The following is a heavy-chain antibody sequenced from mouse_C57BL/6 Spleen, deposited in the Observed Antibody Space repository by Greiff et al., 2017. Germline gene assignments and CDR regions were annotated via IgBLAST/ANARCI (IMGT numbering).Heavy chain of an antibody. CDR3: ARGADGRSWFAY. V-gene: IGHV1-39*01. CDR1: GYSFTDYN. D-gene: IGHD3-3*01. J-gene: IGHJ3*01. Sequence: EVQLVESGPELVKPGASVKISCKASGYSFTDYNMNWVKQSNGKSLEWIGVINPNYGTTSYNQTFKGKATLTVDQSCSTAYMQLNSLTSEDSAVYYCARGADGRSWFAYWGQGTLVTVSA. CDR2: INPNYGTT.